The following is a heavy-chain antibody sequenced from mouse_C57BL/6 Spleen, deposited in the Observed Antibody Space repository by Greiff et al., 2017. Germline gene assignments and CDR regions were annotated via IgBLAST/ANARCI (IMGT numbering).Heavy chain of an antibody. J-gene: IGHJ1*03. CDR3: ARRGYSTDWYFDV. Sequence: QVQLQQPGAELVRPGSSVKLSCKASGYTFTSYWMHWVKQRPIQGLEWIGNIYPSDSETHYNQKFKDKATLTVDKSSSTAYMQLSSLTSEDSAVYCCARRGYSTDWYFDVWGTGTTVTVSS. CDR1: GYTFTSYW. V-gene: IGHV1-52*01. D-gene: IGHD2-5*01. CDR2: IYPSDSET.